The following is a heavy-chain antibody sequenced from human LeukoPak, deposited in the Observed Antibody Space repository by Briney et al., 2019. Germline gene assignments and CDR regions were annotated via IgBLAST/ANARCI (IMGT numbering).Heavy chain of an antibody. J-gene: IGHJ4*02. D-gene: IGHD4-11*01. CDR1: GFTFSSYS. CDR2: ISSSSSYI. V-gene: IGHV3-21*04. CDR3: AKDIKEAVTGSNFDY. Sequence: GGSLRLSCAASGFTFSSYSMNWVRQAPGKGLEWVSSISSSSSYIYYADSVKGRFTISRDNAKNSLYLQMNSPRAEDTALYYCAKDIKEAVTGSNFDYWGQGTLVTVSS.